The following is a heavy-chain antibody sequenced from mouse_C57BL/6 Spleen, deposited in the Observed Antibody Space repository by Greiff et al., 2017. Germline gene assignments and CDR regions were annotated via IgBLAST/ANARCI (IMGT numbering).Heavy chain of an antibody. CDR2: IDPANGNT. D-gene: IGHD2-4*01. CDR1: GFNIKNTY. J-gene: IGHJ4*01. CDR3: ARSDYDGPLYYYARDY. V-gene: IGHV14-3*01. Sequence: VQLKQSVAELVRPGASVKLSCTASGFNIKNTYMHWVKQRPEQGLEWIGRIDPANGNTKYAPKFQGKATITADTSSNTAYLQLSSLTSEDTAIYYCARSDYDGPLYYYARDYWGQGTSVTVSS.